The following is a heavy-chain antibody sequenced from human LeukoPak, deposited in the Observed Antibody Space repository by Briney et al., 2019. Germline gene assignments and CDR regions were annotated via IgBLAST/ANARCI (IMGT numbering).Heavy chain of an antibody. CDR3: AAGYYDFWSGYYNYGMDV. CDR1: GGTFSSYA. CDR2: IIPILGIA. J-gene: IGHJ6*02. D-gene: IGHD3-3*01. Sequence: ASVKVSCKASGGTFSSYAISWVRQAPGQGLEWMGRIIPILGIANYAQKFQGRVTITADKSTSTAYMELSSLRSEDTAVYYCAAGYYDFWSGYYNYGMDVWGQGTTVTVSS. V-gene: IGHV1-69*04.